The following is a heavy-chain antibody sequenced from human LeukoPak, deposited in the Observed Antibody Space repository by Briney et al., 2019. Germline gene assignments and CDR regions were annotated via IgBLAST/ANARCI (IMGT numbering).Heavy chain of an antibody. CDR3: AKVYDFWSGHLPYFHY. CDR2: IYYSGST. CDR1: GGSITNFY. Sequence: SETLSLTCTVSGGSITNFYWSWIRQPPGKGLEWIGYIYYSGSTNYNPSLKSRVTISVDTSKNQFSLKLSSVTAAGTAVYYCAKVYDFWSGHLPYFHYWGQGTLVTVSS. D-gene: IGHD3-3*01. J-gene: IGHJ4*02. V-gene: IGHV4-59*01.